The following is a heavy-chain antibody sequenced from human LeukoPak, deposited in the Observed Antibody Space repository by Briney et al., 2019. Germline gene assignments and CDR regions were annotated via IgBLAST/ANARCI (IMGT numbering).Heavy chain of an antibody. V-gene: IGHV4-39*01. J-gene: IGHJ4*02. CDR3: ARLQEVVTAPDY. Sequence: SETLSLTCTVSGGSISSSSYYWGWIRQPPGKGLEWIGSIYYSGSTYYNPSLKSRVTISVDTSKNQFSLKLSSVTAADTAVYYCARLQEVVTAPDYWGQGTLVTVSS. D-gene: IGHD2-21*02. CDR1: GGSISSSSYY. CDR2: IYYSGST.